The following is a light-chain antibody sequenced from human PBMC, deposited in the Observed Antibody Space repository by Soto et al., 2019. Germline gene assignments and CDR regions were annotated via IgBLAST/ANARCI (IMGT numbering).Light chain of an antibody. J-gene: IGLJ1*01. Sequence: QSALTQPASVSGSPVQSITISCTGTSSDVGVYDYVSWYQQHPGKAPKLMIYDVSNRPSGVSNRFSGSKSGNTASLTISGLQAEDEADYYCSSYTSSSTYVFGTGTKLTVL. CDR1: SSDVGVYDY. CDR2: DVS. CDR3: SSYTSSSTYV. V-gene: IGLV2-14*01.